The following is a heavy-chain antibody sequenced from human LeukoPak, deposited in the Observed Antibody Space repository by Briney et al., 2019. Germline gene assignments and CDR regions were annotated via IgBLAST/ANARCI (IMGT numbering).Heavy chain of an antibody. CDR2: ISYSGST. J-gene: IGHJ4*02. D-gene: IGHD3-22*01. V-gene: IGHV4-39*01. CDR1: GGSIGSTRYY. CDR3: ARVDYYDSSGYGY. Sequence: SETLSLTCTDSGGSIGSTRYYWGWIRQPPGKGLEWIGSISYSGSTHYNPSLQSRFTISVDTSKNQFSLKVTSVTASDTAVYYCARVDYYDSSGYGYWGQGTLVTVSS.